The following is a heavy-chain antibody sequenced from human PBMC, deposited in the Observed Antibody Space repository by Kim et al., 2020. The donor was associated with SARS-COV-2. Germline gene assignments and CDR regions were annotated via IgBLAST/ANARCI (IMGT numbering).Heavy chain of an antibody. Sequence: SETLSLTCTVSGGSISSSSYYWGWIRQPPGKGLEWIGSIYYSGSTYYNPSLKSRVTISVDTSKNQFSLKLSSVTAADTAVYYCASGVSYEGGDYWGQGTLVTVSS. V-gene: IGHV4-39*01. CDR1: GGSISSSSYY. J-gene: IGHJ4*02. CDR2: IYYSGST. D-gene: IGHD5-12*01. CDR3: ASGVSYEGGDY.